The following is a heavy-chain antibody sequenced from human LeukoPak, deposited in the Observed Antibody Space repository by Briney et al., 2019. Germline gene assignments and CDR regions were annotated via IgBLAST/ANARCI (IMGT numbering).Heavy chain of an antibody. Sequence: GGSLRLSCAASGFAFSNAWMSWVRQAPGKGLEWVGRIKSKTNGETTDYAAPLKGRFTISRDDSKNTLFLQVNTLKTEDTAMYYCTSDDAVNRSWGQGTLVTVSS. J-gene: IGHJ4*02. CDR1: GFAFSNAW. V-gene: IGHV3-15*01. CDR3: TSDDAVNRS. CDR2: IKSKTNGETT.